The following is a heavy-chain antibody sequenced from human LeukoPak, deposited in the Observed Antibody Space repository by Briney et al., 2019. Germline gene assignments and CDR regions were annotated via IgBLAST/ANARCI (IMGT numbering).Heavy chain of an antibody. CDR2: IYYSGST. D-gene: IGHD3-10*01. V-gene: IGHV4-59*01. Sequence: SETLSLTCTVSGGSISSYYWSWIRQPPGKGLEWIGYIYYSGSTNYNPSLKSRVTISVDTSKNQFSLKLSSVTAADTAVYYCARVVWFGEFNWFDPWGQGTLVTVSS. CDR3: ARVVWFGEFNWFDP. CDR1: GGSISSYY. J-gene: IGHJ5*02.